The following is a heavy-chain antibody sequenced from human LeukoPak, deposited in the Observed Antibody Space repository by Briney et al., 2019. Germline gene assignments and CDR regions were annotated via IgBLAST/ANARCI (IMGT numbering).Heavy chain of an antibody. Sequence: GGSLRLSCAASRFTFSTYGMNWVRQTPGKGLEWVSAISGSGNRTYHADSVKGRFTISRDNSKKTMFLQMNSLRAEDTAIYYCAKAAYGDYVNWFDPWGQGTLVTVSS. CDR1: RFTFSTYG. CDR3: AKAAYGDYVNWFDP. J-gene: IGHJ5*02. D-gene: IGHD4-17*01. V-gene: IGHV3-23*01. CDR2: ISGSGNRT.